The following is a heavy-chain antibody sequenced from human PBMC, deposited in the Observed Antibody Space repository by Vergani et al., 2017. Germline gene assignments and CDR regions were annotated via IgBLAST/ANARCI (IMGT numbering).Heavy chain of an antibody. CDR3: ARENCSGGRCYSTYFDY. D-gene: IGHD2-15*01. CDR2: ISYDGSNK. J-gene: IGHJ4*02. V-gene: IGHV3-30-3*01. CDR1: GFTFSSYA. Sequence: QVQLVESGGGVVQPGRSLRLSCAAPGFTFSSYAMHWVRQAPGKGMEWVAVISYDGSNKYYSDSVKGRFTISRDNSKNTLYLQMHSLRAEDTALYYCARENCSGGRCYSTYFDYWGQGTLVTVSS.